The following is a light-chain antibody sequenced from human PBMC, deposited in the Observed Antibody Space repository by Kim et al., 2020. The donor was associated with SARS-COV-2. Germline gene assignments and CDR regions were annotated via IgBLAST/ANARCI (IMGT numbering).Light chain of an antibody. Sequence: PGEGATLACRASQSVSNNVAWYQQKPGQAPRLLIFDASTRATGIPARFSGSGSGTEFTLTITSLRSEDFAVYYCQQYNDWPGTFGQGTKVDIK. CDR2: DAS. CDR1: QSVSNN. J-gene: IGKJ1*01. V-gene: IGKV3-15*01. CDR3: QQYNDWPGT.